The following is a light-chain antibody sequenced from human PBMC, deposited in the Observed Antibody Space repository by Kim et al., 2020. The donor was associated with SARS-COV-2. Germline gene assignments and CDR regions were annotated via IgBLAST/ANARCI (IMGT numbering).Light chain of an antibody. CDR2: EAN. CDR3: LSYDNDNQGI. CDR1: RGSIASNY. V-gene: IGLV6-57*03. J-gene: IGLJ2*01. Sequence: TVTVSCTRGRGSIASNYVQWYQHRPRSAPTTVLSEANQSPSGAPDRFSGSIASSSNSASLTLSGLKTEDEADYYCLSYDNDNQGIFGGGTKVTVL.